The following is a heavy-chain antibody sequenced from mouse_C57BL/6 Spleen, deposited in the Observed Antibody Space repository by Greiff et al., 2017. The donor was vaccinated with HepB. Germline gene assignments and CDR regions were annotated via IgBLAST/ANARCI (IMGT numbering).Heavy chain of an antibody. CDR2: IDPSDSET. V-gene: IGHV1-52*01. J-gene: IGHJ1*03. CDR3: AVDDGYFWYFDV. Sequence: QVQLQQPGAELVRPGSSVKLSCKASGYTFTSYWMHWVKQRPIQGLEWIGNIDPSDSETHYNQKFKDKATLTVDNSSSTAYMQLSSLTSEDSAVYYCAVDDGYFWYFDVWGTGTTVTVSS. CDR1: GYTFTSYW. D-gene: IGHD2-3*01.